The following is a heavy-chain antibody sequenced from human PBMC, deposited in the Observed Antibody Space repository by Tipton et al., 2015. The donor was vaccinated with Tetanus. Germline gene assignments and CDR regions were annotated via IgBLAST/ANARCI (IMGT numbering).Heavy chain of an antibody. V-gene: IGHV3-49*03. J-gene: IGHJ4*02. CDR2: IRSKTHGETT. CDR3: TRFGGSDAY. Sequence: SLRLSCTTSGFTFGDYAMSWFRQAPGTGLEWVAFIRSKTHGETTEYAASVTGRFTVSRDDSKSIAYLQLNSLKTEDTAVYYCTRFGGSDAYWGLGTLVTVSS. D-gene: IGHD4-23*01. CDR1: GFTFGDYA.